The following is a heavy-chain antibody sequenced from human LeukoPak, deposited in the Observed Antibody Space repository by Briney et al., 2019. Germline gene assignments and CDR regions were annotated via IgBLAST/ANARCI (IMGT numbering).Heavy chain of an antibody. V-gene: IGHV4-39*07. CDR1: GGSISSSSYY. Sequence: PSETLSLTCTVSGGSISSSSYYWGWIRQPPGKGLEWIGSIYYSGSTYYNPSLKSRVTISVDTSKNQFSLKLSSVTAADTAVYYCARVGPLTTKVTTGGVGYWGQGTLVTVSS. CDR3: ARVGPLTTKVTTGGVGY. D-gene: IGHD4-17*01. CDR2: IYYSGST. J-gene: IGHJ4*02.